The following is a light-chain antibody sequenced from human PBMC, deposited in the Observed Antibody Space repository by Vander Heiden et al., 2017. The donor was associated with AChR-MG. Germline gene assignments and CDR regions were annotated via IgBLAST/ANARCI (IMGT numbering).Light chain of an antibody. CDR1: QSVSRN. CDR3: QQYNNWHPLT. CDR2: GAS. Sequence: EIVMTQSPATLSVSPGERGTLACRASQSVSRNLAWYQQKPGQPPRLLIYGASTRATGVPARFSASGSGTEFTLTISSLQSEDSAVYYCQQYNNWHPLTFGGGTKVEI. V-gene: IGKV3-15*01. J-gene: IGKJ4*01.